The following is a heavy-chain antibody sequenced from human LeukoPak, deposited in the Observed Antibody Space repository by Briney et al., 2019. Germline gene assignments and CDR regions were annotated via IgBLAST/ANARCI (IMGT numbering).Heavy chain of an antibody. J-gene: IGHJ4*02. V-gene: IGHV1-18*04. Sequence: GASVKVSCKASGYTFTSYGISWARQAPGQGLEWMGWISAYNGNTNYAQKLQGRVTMTTDTSTSTAYVELRSLRSDGTAVYYCARDNHFWGGNFDYWGQGTLVTVSS. CDR1: GYTFTSYG. D-gene: IGHD3-3*02. CDR2: ISAYNGNT. CDR3: ARDNHFWGGNFDY.